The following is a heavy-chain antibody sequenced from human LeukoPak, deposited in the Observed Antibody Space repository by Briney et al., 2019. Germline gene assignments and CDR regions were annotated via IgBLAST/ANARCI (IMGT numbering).Heavy chain of an antibody. Sequence: ASVTVSCKASGYTFTSYDINWVRQAPGQGLEWMGWMNPNSGNTGNAQKFQGRVTMTRNTSISTAYMELSSLRSEDTAVYYCATKRGLTFDYWGQGTLVTVSS. CDR3: ATKRGLTFDY. J-gene: IGHJ4*02. CDR1: GYTFTSYD. V-gene: IGHV1-8*01. CDR2: MNPNSGNT. D-gene: IGHD3-16*01.